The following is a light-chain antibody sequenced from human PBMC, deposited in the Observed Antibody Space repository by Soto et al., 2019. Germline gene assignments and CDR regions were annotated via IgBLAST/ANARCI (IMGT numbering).Light chain of an antibody. V-gene: IGLV2-8*01. CDR2: EVS. J-gene: IGLJ2*01. Sequence: QSALTQPPSASGSPGQSVTISCTGTSSDVGGYNYVSWYQQHPGKAPKLMIYEVSKRPSGVPDRFSGSKSGNTASLTVSGLQAEDEADYYFSSYAGSNIVVFGGGTQLTVL. CDR3: SSYAGSNIVV. CDR1: SSDVGGYNY.